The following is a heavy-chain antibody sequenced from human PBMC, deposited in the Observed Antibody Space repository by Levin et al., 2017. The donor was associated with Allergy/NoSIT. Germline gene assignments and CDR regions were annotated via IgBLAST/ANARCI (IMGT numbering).Heavy chain of an antibody. Sequence: GGSLRLSCAASGFTFSSYSMNWVRQAPGKGLEWVSSISSSSSYIYYADSVKGRFTISRDNAKNSLYLQMNSLRAEDTAVYYCARDLDHVEGTDWGQGTLVTVSS. D-gene: IGHD1-14*01. J-gene: IGHJ4*02. CDR1: GFTFSSYS. CDR2: ISSSSSYI. V-gene: IGHV3-21*01. CDR3: ARDLDHVEGTD.